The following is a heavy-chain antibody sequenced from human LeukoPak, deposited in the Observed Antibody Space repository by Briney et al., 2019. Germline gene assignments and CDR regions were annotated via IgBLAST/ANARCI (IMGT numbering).Heavy chain of an antibody. D-gene: IGHD2-2*01. V-gene: IGHV4-59*01. CDR2: IYYRGTT. Sequence: SETLSLTCTVSGGSISSYYWSWIRQPPGKGLEWIAYIYYRGTTHYNPSLKGRVTISLDTSKSQFSLELSSVTAADTAVYYCARGPLSYCNSATCYANWFDSWGQGALVTVSS. J-gene: IGHJ5*01. CDR1: GGSISSYY. CDR3: ARGPLSYCNSATCYANWFDS.